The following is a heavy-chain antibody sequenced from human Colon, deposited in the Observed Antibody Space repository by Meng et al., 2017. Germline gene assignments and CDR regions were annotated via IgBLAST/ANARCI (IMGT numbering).Heavy chain of an antibody. J-gene: IGHJ4*02. Sequence: QVRVQESGPGLVKPSGTLSLTCAVSGDSIRSSNWWSWVRQPPGRGLEWIGEIYHSGSTNYNPSLKNRLSLTVDKSKNQFSLTLHSVTAADTAVYYCARVIYASGNMAHLDCWGQGTLVTVSS. D-gene: IGHD3-10*01. V-gene: IGHV4-4*02. CDR3: ARVIYASGNMAHLDC. CDR1: GDSIRSSNW. CDR2: IYHSGST.